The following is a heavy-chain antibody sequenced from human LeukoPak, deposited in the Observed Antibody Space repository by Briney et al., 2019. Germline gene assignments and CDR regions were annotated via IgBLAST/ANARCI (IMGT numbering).Heavy chain of an antibody. J-gene: IGHJ4*02. CDR1: GFTFTTYA. V-gene: IGHV3-23*01. CDR3: AKGGHDYNPFYW. Sequence: PGGSLKVSCEASGFTFTTYAMGWVRQAPGQGLEWVSSIKASGGDPFYAQSVKGRVTISRDNSKITLFLQLNSLRAEDTAVYYCAKGGHDYNPFYWWGQGTLVTVSS. CDR2: IKASGGDP. D-gene: IGHD4-11*01.